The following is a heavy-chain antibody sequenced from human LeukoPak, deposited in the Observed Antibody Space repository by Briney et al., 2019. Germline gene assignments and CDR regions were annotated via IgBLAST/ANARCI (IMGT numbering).Heavy chain of an antibody. J-gene: IGHJ6*02. CDR2: IISSSSYI. Sequence: GGSLRLSCAASGFTFSSYSMNWVRQAPGKGLEWVSSIISSSSYIYYADSVKGRFTISRDNAKNSLYLQMNSLRAEDTAVYYCASRLWFGEPQYYLDVWGQGTTVTVSS. D-gene: IGHD3-10*01. CDR1: GFTFSSYS. V-gene: IGHV3-21*01. CDR3: ASRLWFGEPQYYLDV.